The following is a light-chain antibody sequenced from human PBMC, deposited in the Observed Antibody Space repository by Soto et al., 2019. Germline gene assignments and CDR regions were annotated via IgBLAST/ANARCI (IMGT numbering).Light chain of an antibody. CDR2: GAS. CDR1: QSVSNN. V-gene: IGKV3-15*01. J-gene: IGKJ1*01. CDR3: QQYNNWPRT. Sequence: EIVLTQSPATLSLSPGERVTLSFRASQSVSNNLAWYQQKPGQAPRLLIYGASTRATGIPARFSGSGSGTEFTLTITSLQSEDFAVYYCQQYNNWPRTFGQGTKVDIK.